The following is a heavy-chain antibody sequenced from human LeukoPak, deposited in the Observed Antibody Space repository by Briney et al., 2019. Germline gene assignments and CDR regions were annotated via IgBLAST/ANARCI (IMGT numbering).Heavy chain of an antibody. CDR2: ISYDGSNK. J-gene: IGHJ4*02. CDR1: GFTFSSYA. V-gene: IGHV3-30-3*01. D-gene: IGHD1-26*01. CDR3: ARGWSGSYPGRHRRDY. Sequence: GGSLRLSCAASGFTFSSYAMHWVRQAPGKGLEWVAVISYDGSNKYYADSVKGRFTISRDNSKNTLYLQMNSLRAEDTAVYYCARGWSGSYPGRHRRDYWGQGTLVTVSS.